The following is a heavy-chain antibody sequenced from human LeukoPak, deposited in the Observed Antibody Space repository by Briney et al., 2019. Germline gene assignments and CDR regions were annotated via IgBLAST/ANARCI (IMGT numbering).Heavy chain of an antibody. CDR2: IWYDGSNK. Sequence: PGGSLRLSCAASGFTFSSYGMHWVRQAPGKGLEWVAVIWYDGSNKYYADSVKGRFTISRDNSKNTLYLQMNSLRAEDTAVYYCASFATDSSGYYKLDAFDIWGQGTMVTVSS. J-gene: IGHJ3*02. CDR3: ASFATDSSGYYKLDAFDI. CDR1: GFTFSSYG. D-gene: IGHD3-22*01. V-gene: IGHV3-33*08.